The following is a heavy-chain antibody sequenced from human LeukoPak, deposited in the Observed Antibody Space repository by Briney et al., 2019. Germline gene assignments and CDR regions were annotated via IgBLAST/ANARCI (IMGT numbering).Heavy chain of an antibody. CDR1: GFTFSSYS. CDR2: ISSSNIYI. V-gene: IGHV3-21*04. J-gene: IGHJ3*02. Sequence: GGSLRLSCAASGFTFSSYSMNWVRQAPGKGLEWVSSISSSNIYIYYGDYADSVKGRFTISRDNAKNSLYLQMNSLRAEDMALYYCAKTLISSWYSGAFDIWGQGTMVTVSS. D-gene: IGHD6-13*01. CDR3: AKTLISSWYSGAFDI.